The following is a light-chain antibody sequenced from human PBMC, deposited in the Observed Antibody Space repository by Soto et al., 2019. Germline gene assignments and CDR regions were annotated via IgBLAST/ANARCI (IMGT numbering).Light chain of an antibody. J-gene: IGKJ1*01. CDR3: QQYNIFWT. Sequence: QMTQSPATLSASFGDRVTITCRASQSISSWLAWYQQKPGKAPKLLIYDVSTLESGVPSRFSGSGSGTEFTLTISSLQPVDFATYYCQQYNIFWTFGQGTKVDIK. CDR1: QSISSW. V-gene: IGKV1-5*01. CDR2: DVS.